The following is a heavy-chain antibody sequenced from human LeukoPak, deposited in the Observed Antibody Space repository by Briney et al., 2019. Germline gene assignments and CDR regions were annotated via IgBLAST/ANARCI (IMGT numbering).Heavy chain of an antibody. D-gene: IGHD6-13*01. CDR2: VYSGGDNT. CDR1: GFPVNGNH. J-gene: IGHJ4*02. Sequence: GGSLRLSCAASGFPVNGNHMNWVRQAPGKGLEWVSVVYSGGDNTHYADSVKGRFTISRDNSKNTLYLQMNNLRTEDTAVYYCAGGRGSWGSLTSDYWGQGTLVTVSS. V-gene: IGHV3-53*01. CDR3: AGGRGSWGSLTSDY.